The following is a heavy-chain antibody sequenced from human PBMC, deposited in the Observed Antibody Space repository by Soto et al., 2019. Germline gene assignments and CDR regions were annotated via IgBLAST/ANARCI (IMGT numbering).Heavy chain of an antibody. V-gene: IGHV4-31*03. CDR3: ARGITMVRGVGLFYFDY. J-gene: IGHJ4*02. D-gene: IGHD3-10*01. CDR2: IYYSGST. Sequence: QVQLQESGPGLVKPSQTLSLTCTVSGGSISSGGYYWNWIRQHPGKGLEWIGYIYYSGSTYYNPSLKSRTTTSVDTSKNQFSLKLNSVTAADTALYYCARGITMVRGVGLFYFDYWGQGTLVTVSS. CDR1: GGSISSGGYY.